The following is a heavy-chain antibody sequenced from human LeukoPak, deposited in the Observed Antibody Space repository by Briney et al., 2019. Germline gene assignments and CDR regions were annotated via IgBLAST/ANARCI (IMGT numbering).Heavy chain of an antibody. CDR3: ARDRPGGSSLDY. J-gene: IGHJ4*02. CDR2: ISSDGNNK. V-gene: IGHV3-30-3*01. CDR1: GFTFSSFA. Sequence: GGSLRLSCAASGFTFSSFAMHWVRQAPGKGLEWVAVISSDGNNKFYADSVKGRFTISRDNSKNTAYLQMNSLRVEDTAVYYCARDRPGGSSLDYWGQGTLVTVSS. D-gene: IGHD6-13*01.